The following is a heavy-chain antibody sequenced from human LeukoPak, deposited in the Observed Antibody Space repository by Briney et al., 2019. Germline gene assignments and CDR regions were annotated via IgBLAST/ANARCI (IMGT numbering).Heavy chain of an antibody. J-gene: IGHJ4*02. D-gene: IGHD6-13*01. V-gene: IGHV4-39*01. Sequence: SETLSLTCTVSGGSISSSSYYWGWLRQPPGKGLEWIGSIYYSGSTYYNPSLKSRVTISVDTSKNQFSLKLSSVTAADTAVYYWARSGSSWLFDYWGQGTLVTVSS. CDR2: IYYSGST. CDR1: GGSISSSSYY. CDR3: ARSGSSWLFDY.